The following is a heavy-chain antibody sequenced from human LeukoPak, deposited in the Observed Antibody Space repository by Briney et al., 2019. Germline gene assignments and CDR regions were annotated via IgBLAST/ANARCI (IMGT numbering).Heavy chain of an antibody. V-gene: IGHV4-39*01. D-gene: IGHD2-21*01. J-gene: IGHJ4*02. CDR3: ARHVVDYDFDY. CDR2: IYNSGST. Sequence: SETLSLTCSVSGGSISSNNYYWGWIRQPPGKGLEWIGSIYNSGSTYYNPSLKSRVTVSVDRTKNQFSLSLKSVTAADTAVYYCARHVVDYDFDYWGQGSLVTVSS. CDR1: GGSISSNNYY.